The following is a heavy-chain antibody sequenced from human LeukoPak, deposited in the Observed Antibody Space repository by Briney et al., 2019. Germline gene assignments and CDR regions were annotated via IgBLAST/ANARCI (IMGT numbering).Heavy chain of an antibody. J-gene: IGHJ4*02. CDR1: GFTFSSYG. D-gene: IGHD5-12*01. Sequence: PGVSLRLSCAASGFTFSSYGMHWVRQAPGKGLEWVAVISYDGSNKYYADSVKGRFTISRDNSKNTLYLQMNSLRAEDTAVYYCAKVVATSLPDYWGQGTLVTVSS. CDR3: AKVVATSLPDY. CDR2: ISYDGSNK. V-gene: IGHV3-30*18.